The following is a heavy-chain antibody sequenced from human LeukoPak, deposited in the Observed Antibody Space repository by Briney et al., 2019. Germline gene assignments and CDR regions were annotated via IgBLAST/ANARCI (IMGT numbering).Heavy chain of an antibody. CDR1: GYSISSGFY. Sequence: SETLSLTCTVSGYSISSGFYWGWIRQPPGKGLEWIGSIFHNGNTYYNPSLKSRVSLSVDTSENQFSLKLSSVTAADTAVYYCAGTYSLYDPFDIWGQGTMVTVSS. CDR2: IFHNGNT. V-gene: IGHV4-38-2*02. J-gene: IGHJ3*02. D-gene: IGHD6-13*01. CDR3: AGTYSLYDPFDI.